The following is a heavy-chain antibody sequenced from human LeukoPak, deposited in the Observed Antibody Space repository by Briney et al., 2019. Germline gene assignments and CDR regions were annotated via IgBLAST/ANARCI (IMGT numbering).Heavy chain of an antibody. J-gene: IGHJ4*02. CDR2: INQDGSAE. V-gene: IGHV3-7*04. CDR3: ARVPATVRADY. Sequence: GGSLRLSCAVSGFTFSNYWMSWVRQAPGKGLEWVANINQDGSAEYYVSSVKGRFTISRDNAKNSLFLHINSLRAEDTALYFCARVPATVRADYWGQGTLVTVSS. CDR1: GFTFSNYW. D-gene: IGHD4-17*01.